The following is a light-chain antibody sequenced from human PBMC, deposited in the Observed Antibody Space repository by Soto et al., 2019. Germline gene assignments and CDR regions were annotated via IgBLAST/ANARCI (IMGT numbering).Light chain of an antibody. CDR3: TSFTTSNTCV. CDR1: SSDVGAYNF. Sequence: QSALTQPASVSGSPGQSITISCTGTSSDVGAYNFVSWYQQHPGKAPKLMIYEVNFRPSGVSNRFSGSKSGNTASLTISGLQAEDEADYYCTSFTTSNTCVFGGGTKVTVL. V-gene: IGLV2-14*01. J-gene: IGLJ3*02. CDR2: EVN.